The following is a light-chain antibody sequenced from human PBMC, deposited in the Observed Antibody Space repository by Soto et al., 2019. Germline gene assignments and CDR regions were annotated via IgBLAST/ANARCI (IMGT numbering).Light chain of an antibody. Sequence: QSVVTQPASVSGSPGQSITISCTGTSSDVGGYNYVSWYQQHPGKAPKLMIYDVSNRPSGVSNRFSGSKSGNTASLTISGLQAEDEADYYCSSYTSSSTLDNVFGTGTKVTV. CDR2: DVS. CDR1: SSDVGGYNY. CDR3: SSYTSSSTLDNV. V-gene: IGLV2-14*01. J-gene: IGLJ1*01.